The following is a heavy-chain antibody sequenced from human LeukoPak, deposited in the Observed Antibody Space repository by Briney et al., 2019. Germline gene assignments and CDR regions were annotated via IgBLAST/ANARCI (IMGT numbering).Heavy chain of an antibody. J-gene: IGHJ4*02. D-gene: IGHD2-15*01. CDR3: ARGRGGSEYYFDY. CDR2: IYHSGST. V-gene: IGHV4-30-2*01. Sequence: SETLSLTCAVSGGSISSGGYSWSWIRQPPGKGLEWIGYIYHSGSTYYNPSLKSRVTISVDRSKNQFSQKLSSVTAADTAVYYCARGRGGSEYYFDYWGQGTLVTVSS. CDR1: GGSISSGGYS.